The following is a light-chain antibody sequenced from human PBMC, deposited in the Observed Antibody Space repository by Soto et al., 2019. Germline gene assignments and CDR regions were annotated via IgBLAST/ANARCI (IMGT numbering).Light chain of an antibody. J-gene: IGKJ1*01. V-gene: IGKV3-15*01. Sequence: MTQSPSSLSASVGDRVTIACRASQGIRNDLGWYQQKPGQAPRLLIYGASTRATGTPARFSGSGSGTEFILTISSLQSEDFAVYYCQQYNNWPWTFGQGTTVEIK. CDR1: QGIRND. CDR3: QQYNNWPWT. CDR2: GAS.